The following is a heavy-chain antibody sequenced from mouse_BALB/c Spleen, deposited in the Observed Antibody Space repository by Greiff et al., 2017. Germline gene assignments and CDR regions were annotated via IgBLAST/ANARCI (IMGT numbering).Heavy chain of an antibody. CDR3: ASRRRGDAMDY. CDR1: GDSINSGY. CDR2: ISYSGST. J-gene: IGHJ4*01. V-gene: IGHV3-8*02. Sequence: EVHLVESGPSLVKPSQTLSLTCSVTGDSINSGYWNWIRKFPGHKLEYMGYISYSGSTYYNPSLKSRISITRDTSKNQYYLQLNSVTTEDTATYYCASRRRGDAMDYWGQGTSVTVSA.